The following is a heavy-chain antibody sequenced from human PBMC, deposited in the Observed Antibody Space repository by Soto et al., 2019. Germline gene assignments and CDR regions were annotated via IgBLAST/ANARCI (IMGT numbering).Heavy chain of an antibody. D-gene: IGHD6-13*01. CDR3: AREWSAAGHFYGMDV. Sequence: ASVKVSCKTSGYTFTSYDINWVRQTPGQGLEWVGWMNTNSDDTRSAQKFRGRLTLTRDKSMRAVYMKLSNLRPDDSAVYYCAREWSAAGHFYGMDVWGQGTTVTVSS. V-gene: IGHV1-8*01. CDR2: MNTNSDDT. J-gene: IGHJ6*02. CDR1: GYTFTSYD.